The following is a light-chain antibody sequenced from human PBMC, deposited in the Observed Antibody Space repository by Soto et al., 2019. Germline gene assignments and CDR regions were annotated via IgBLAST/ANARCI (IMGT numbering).Light chain of an antibody. CDR2: EVS. J-gene: IGLJ2*01. CDR1: SSDVGGYNY. CDR3: RSYTGSSTVV. Sequence: QSALTQPASVSGSPGQSITISCTGTSSDVGGYNYVSWYQQHPGKAPKLMIYEVSHRPSGVSNRFSGSKSGNTASLTISGLQAEDEADYYCRSYTGSSTVVFGGGTKLTVL. V-gene: IGLV2-14*01.